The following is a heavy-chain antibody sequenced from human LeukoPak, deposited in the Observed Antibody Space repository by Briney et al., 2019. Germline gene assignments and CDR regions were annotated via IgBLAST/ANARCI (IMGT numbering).Heavy chain of an antibody. J-gene: IGHJ4*02. V-gene: IGHV3-53*01. CDR2: IYSGGNT. CDR3: ARTDYGSGSYSDY. CDR1: EFSVGSNY. Sequence: PGRSLRLSCAASEFSVGSNYMTWVRQAPGKGLEWVSVIYSGGNTYYADSVKGRFTISRDKSQNTLYLQMNSLRAEDTAIYYRARTDYGSGSYSDYWGQGTLVTVSS. D-gene: IGHD3-10*01.